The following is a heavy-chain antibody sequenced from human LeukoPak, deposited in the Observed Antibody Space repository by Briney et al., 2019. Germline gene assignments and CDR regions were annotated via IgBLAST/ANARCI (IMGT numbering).Heavy chain of an antibody. V-gene: IGHV4-4*09. Sequence: KPSETLSLTCTVSGGSISSYYWSWIRQPPGKGLEWIGYIYTSGSINYNPSLKSRVTISVDTSKNQFSLKLSSVTAADTAVYYCARGGTWGGYGGRSNFDYWGQGTLVTVSS. CDR1: GGSISSYY. CDR2: IYTSGSI. J-gene: IGHJ4*02. D-gene: IGHD5-12*01. CDR3: ARGGTWGGYGGRSNFDY.